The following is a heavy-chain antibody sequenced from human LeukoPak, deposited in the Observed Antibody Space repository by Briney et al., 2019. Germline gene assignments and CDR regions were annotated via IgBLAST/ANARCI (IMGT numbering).Heavy chain of an antibody. Sequence: SEALSLTCTVAGGSISSSSYYWGWIRQPPGKGLEWIGSIYYSGSTYYNPSLKSRVTISVDTSKNQFSLKLSSVTAADTAVYYCARAMRDFDYYDSSGYYHYFDYWGQGTLVTVSS. J-gene: IGHJ4*02. V-gene: IGHV4-39*07. D-gene: IGHD3-22*01. CDR3: ARAMRDFDYYDSSGYYHYFDY. CDR1: GGSISSSSYY. CDR2: IYYSGST.